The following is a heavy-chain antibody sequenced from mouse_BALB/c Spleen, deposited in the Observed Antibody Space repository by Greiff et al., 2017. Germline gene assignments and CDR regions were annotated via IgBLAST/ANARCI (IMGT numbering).Heavy chain of an antibody. CDR3: ARDGTTKDFDY. CDR1: GFTFSSYG. J-gene: IGHJ2*01. V-gene: IGHV5-6-3*01. Sequence: EVQRVESGGGLVQPGGSLKLSCAASGFTFSSYGMSWVRQTPDKRLELVATINSNGGSTYYPDSVKGRFTISRDNAKNTLYLQMSSLKSEDTAMYYCARDGTTKDFDYWGQGTTLTVSS. D-gene: IGHD1-1*01. CDR2: INSNGGST.